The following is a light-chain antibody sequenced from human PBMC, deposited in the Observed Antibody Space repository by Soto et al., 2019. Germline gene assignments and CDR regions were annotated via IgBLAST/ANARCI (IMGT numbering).Light chain of an antibody. Sequence: QSVLTQPRSVSGSPGQSVTISCTGTTSDVGGSNYVSWYQQHPGKAPKLMIYDVTKRPSGVPDRFSGSKSGNTASLTISGLQTEDEADYYCSSYAGSVVFGGGTQLTVL. J-gene: IGLJ2*01. CDR1: TSDVGGSNY. V-gene: IGLV2-11*01. CDR3: SSYAGSVV. CDR2: DVT.